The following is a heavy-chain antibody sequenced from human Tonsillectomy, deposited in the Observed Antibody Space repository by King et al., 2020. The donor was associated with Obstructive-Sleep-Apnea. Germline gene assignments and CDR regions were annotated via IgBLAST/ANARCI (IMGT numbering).Heavy chain of an antibody. J-gene: IGHJ4*02. Sequence: VQLVESGGGLVQPGGSLRLSCAASGFTFSSYAMSWVRQAPGKGLEWVSAISGSGGSTYYADSVKGRFTISRDNSKNTLYLQMNSLRAEDTAGYYCAKKRGYCSGGSCYSTVPFDYWGQGTLVTVSS. CDR3: AKKRGYCSGGSCYSTVPFDY. CDR1: GFTFSSYA. D-gene: IGHD2-15*01. CDR2: ISGSGGST. V-gene: IGHV3-23*04.